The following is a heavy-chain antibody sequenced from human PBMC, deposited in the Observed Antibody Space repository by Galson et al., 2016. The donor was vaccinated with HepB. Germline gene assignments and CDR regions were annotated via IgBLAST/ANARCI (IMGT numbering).Heavy chain of an antibody. Sequence: QSGAEVKKPGESLKISCKGSGYSFTTHWIGWVRQMPGKGLEWMGIIYPGDSDTRYSPSFQGHVSISADKSLNTAYLQWSSLKSSDTAMYYCARLGSRGGYTCCYFDLWGRGTLVTVAS. V-gene: IGHV5-51*01. CDR3: ARLGSRGGYTCCYFDL. CDR1: GYSFTTHW. D-gene: IGHD3-16*01. CDR2: IYPGDSDT. J-gene: IGHJ2*01.